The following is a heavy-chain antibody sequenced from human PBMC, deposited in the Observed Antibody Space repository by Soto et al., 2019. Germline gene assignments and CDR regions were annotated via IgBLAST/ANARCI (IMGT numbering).Heavy chain of an antibody. CDR2: IYPGDSDT. D-gene: IGHD3-3*01. CDR1: GYSFTSYW. V-gene: IGHV5-51*01. CDR3: ARRKDFWSGYWPYYFDY. J-gene: IGHJ4*02. Sequence: GESLKISCKGSGYSFTSYWIGWVRQVPGKGLEWMGIIYPGDSDTRYSPSFQGQVTISADKSISTAYLQWSSLKASDTAMYYCARRKDFWSGYWPYYFDYWGQGTLVTVSS.